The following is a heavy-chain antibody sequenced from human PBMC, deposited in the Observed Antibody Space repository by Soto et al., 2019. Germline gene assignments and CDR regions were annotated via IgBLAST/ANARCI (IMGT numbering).Heavy chain of an antibody. CDR2: MYHSGSI. J-gene: IGHJ4*02. Sequence: SETLSLTCAVSGYSISSGYYWGWLRQPPGKGLEWIGHMYHSGSIYYNPSHQSRVTISMDTSKNEFSLKLTSVTAADTAVYYCGRQKGGGIYGDYVADWGQGTLVTVSS. D-gene: IGHD4-17*01. CDR1: GYSISSGYY. V-gene: IGHV4-38-2*01. CDR3: GRQKGGGIYGDYVAD.